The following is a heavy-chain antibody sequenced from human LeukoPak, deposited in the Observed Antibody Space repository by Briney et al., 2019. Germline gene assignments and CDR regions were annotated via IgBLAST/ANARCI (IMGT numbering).Heavy chain of an antibody. CDR1: RFTFSSIA. Sequence: GGSLRLSCAASRFTFSSIAMSWVRRAPDKGLEWVSTISGSGGGTYYADSVKGRFTISRDDSKNTLYLQMNSLRADDTAVYYCAKDLGRYRNNFFDYWGQGNLVTVSS. D-gene: IGHD1-26*01. CDR3: AKDLGRYRNNFFDY. J-gene: IGHJ4*02. V-gene: IGHV3-23*01. CDR2: ISGSGGGT.